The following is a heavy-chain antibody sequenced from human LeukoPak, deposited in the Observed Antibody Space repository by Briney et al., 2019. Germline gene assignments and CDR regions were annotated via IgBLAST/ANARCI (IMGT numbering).Heavy chain of an antibody. D-gene: IGHD6-19*01. V-gene: IGHV2-5*02. Sequence: SGPTLVNPTQTRTLTCTFSGFSLSTSGVGVGWIRQPPGKALEWLALIYWDDDKRYSPSLKSRLTITKDTSKNQVVLTMTNMDPVDTAAYYCAHRWYSSGWYGVEGGVDPYFDYWGQGTLVTVSS. J-gene: IGHJ4*02. CDR2: IYWDDDK. CDR3: AHRWYSSGWYGVEGGVDPYFDY. CDR1: GFSLSTSGVG.